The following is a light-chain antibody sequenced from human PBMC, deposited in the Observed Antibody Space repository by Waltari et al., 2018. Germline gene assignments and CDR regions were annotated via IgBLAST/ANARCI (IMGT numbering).Light chain of an antibody. V-gene: IGKV1-33*01. J-gene: IGKJ1*01. CDR2: DAS. Sequence: DIQMTQSPSSLSASLGDRVTITFQASQDISNYLNWYQQKPGKAPKLLIYDASNLETGVPSRFSGSGSGTDFTFTISSLQPEDIATYYCQQYDNLPWTFGQGTKVEIK. CDR3: QQYDNLPWT. CDR1: QDISNY.